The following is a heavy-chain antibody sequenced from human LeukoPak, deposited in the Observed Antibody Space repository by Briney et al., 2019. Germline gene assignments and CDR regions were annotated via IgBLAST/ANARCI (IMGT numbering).Heavy chain of an antibody. V-gene: IGHV5-51*01. D-gene: IGHD6-19*01. CDR2: TYPGDSDT. J-gene: IGHJ4*02. CDR3: AIAGITSGSTRYYFDY. CDR1: GYSFTSYW. Sequence: GESLKISCKGSGYSFTSYWVGWVRQMPGKGLEWMGITYPGDSDTRYSPSFQGQVTISADKSISTAYLQWSSLKASDTAMYYCAIAGITSGSTRYYFDYWGQGTLVTVSS.